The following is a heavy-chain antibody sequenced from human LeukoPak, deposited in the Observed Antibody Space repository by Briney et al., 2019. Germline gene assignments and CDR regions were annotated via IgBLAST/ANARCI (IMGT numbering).Heavy chain of an antibody. Sequence: SVKVSCKASGGTFSSYAISWVRQAPGQGLEWMGGIIPIFGTANYAQKFQGRVTITADESTSTAYMELSSLRSEDTAVYYCASDPGYCSSTSCRTLSDYWGQGTLVTVSS. D-gene: IGHD2-2*01. CDR3: ASDPGYCSSTSCRTLSDY. CDR2: IIPIFGTA. V-gene: IGHV1-69*13. J-gene: IGHJ4*02. CDR1: GGTFSSYA.